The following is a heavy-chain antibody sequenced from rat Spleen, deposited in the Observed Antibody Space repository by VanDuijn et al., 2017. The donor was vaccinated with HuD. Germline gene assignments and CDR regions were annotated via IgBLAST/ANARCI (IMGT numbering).Heavy chain of an antibody. V-gene: IGHV5-25*01. Sequence: EVQLVESGGGLVQPGRSMKLSCAASGFTFSNYYMAWVRQAPTKGLEWVASISTGGGNTYYRDSVKGRFTISRDNAKSTLYLQMDSLRSEDTATYYCTTARNVPSYWYFDFWGPGTMVTVSS. J-gene: IGHJ1*01. CDR1: GFTFSNYY. CDR2: ISTGGGNT. CDR3: TTARNVPSYWYFDF. D-gene: IGHD1-12*01.